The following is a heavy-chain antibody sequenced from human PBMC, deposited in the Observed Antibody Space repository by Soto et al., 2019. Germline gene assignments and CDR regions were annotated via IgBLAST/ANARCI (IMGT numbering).Heavy chain of an antibody. J-gene: IGHJ5*02. CDR2: IYWDDDK. CDR1: VLSLRTSGVG. V-gene: IGHV2-5*02. Sequence: SLTTLVNPTQTLRLTCTFSVLSLRTSGVGVGWTLQPPGKALEWLALIYWDDDKRYSPSLKSRLTITKDTSKNQVVLTMTTMDPVDTATYYCAHVVVPAAISYVDNWFYPWGQGTLVTVSS. D-gene: IGHD2-2*01. CDR3: AHVVVPAAISYVDNWFYP.